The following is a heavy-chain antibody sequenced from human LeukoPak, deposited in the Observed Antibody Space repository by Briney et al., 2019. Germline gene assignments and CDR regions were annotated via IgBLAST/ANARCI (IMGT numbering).Heavy chain of an antibody. V-gene: IGHV1-46*01. D-gene: IGHD2-15*01. J-gene: IGHJ6*03. CDR3: ASLCCGSYYMDV. CDR1: GYTFTSYY. CDR2: INPSGGST. Sequence: ASVKVSCKASGYTFTSYYMHWVRQAPGQGLEWMGIINPSGGSTSYAQKFQGRVTITADKSTSTAFMELSSLRSEDTAVYYCASLCCGSYYMDVWGKGTTVTVSS.